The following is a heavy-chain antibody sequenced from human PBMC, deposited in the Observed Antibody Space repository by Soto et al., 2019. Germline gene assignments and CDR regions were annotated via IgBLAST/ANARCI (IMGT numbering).Heavy chain of an antibody. CDR2: IIPIFGTA. Sequence: ASVKVSCKASGGTFSSYAISWVRQAPGQGLEWMGGIIPIFGTANYAQKFQGRVTITADESTSTAYMELSSLRSEDTAVYYCAREEATGARYDFDILGQGTMVTVSS. V-gene: IGHV1-69*13. D-gene: IGHD1-26*01. J-gene: IGHJ3*02. CDR1: GGTFSSYA. CDR3: AREEATGARYDFDI.